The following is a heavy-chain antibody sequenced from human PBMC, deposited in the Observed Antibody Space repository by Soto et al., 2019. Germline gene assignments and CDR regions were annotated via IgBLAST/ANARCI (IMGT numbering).Heavy chain of an antibody. CDR1: GGSISSYY. J-gene: IGHJ5*01. CDR3: ERAALSSYDS. D-gene: IGHD6-6*01. V-gene: IGHV4-59*01. CDR2: IYYSRST. Sequence: QVQLQESGPGLVKPSETLSLTCTVSGGSISSYYWSWIRKPPGKGLERIGYIYYSRSTNYNPSLKGEVTISVDSAKIQFSLTLSSATAAGTAVYYCERAALSSYDSWGQGTLVTVSS.